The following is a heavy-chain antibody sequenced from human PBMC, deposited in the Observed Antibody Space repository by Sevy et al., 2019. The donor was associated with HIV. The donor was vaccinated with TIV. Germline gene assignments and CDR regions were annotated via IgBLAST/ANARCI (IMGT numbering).Heavy chain of an antibody. CDR1: GFTFSSYE. J-gene: IGHJ6*02. V-gene: IGHV3-48*03. CDR2: ISSSGSTI. D-gene: IGHD3-16*01. CDR3: ATSGGVTDYGMDV. Sequence: RGSLRLSCEASGFTFSSYEMNWVRQAPGKGLEWVSYISSSGSTISYADSVKGRFTISRDNAKNSLYLQMNSLRAEDTAVYYCATSGGVTDYGMDVWGQGTTVTVSS.